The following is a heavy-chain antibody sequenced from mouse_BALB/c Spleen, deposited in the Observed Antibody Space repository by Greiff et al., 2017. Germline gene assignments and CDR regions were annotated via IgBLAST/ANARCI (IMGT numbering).Heavy chain of an antibody. D-gene: IGHD1-1*01. J-gene: IGHJ2*01. Sequence: EVQRVESGPGLVKPSQSLSLTCSVTGYSITSGYYWNWIRQFPGNKLEWMGYISYDGSNNYNPSLKNRISITRDTSKNQFFLKLNSVTTEDTATYYCARGATVERVFDYWGQGTTLTVSS. V-gene: IGHV3-6*02. CDR3: ARGATVERVFDY. CDR1: GYSITSGYY. CDR2: ISYDGSN.